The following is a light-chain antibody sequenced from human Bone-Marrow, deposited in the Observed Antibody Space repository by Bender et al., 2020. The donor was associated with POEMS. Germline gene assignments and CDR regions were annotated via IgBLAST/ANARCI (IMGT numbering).Light chain of an antibody. CDR2: FDT. V-gene: IGLV3-21*01. CDR1: NIGSES. J-gene: IGLJ3*02. CDR3: SSWDDSLSGWV. Sequence: SYVLTQPPSVSLAPGKTANITCGGNNIGSESVNWYQQKPGQAPVLVIYFDTDRPSGVPARFSGSKSGTSASLAISDIQSEDEGDYYCSSWDDSLSGWVFGGGTKLTVL.